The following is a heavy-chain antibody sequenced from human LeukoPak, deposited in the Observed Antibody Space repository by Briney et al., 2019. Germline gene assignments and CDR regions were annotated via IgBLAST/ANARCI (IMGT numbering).Heavy chain of an antibody. V-gene: IGHV3-30*03. D-gene: IGHD1-14*01. Sequence: GGSLRLSCAASRFTLSSYGIHWVRQAPGKGLQWVAAISDDGGNKYYSDSMKGRFTISRDNSQNLVYPQMNSLRTEDTAVYYCAIIGAAGGTTSAKKFDDWGQGTLVTVSS. CDR1: RFTLSSYG. CDR2: ISDDGGNK. J-gene: IGHJ4*02. CDR3: AIIGAAGGTTSAKKFDD.